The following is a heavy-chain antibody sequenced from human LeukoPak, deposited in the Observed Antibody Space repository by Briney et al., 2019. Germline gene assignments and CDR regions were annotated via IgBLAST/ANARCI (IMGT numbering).Heavy chain of an antibody. CDR1: GGSISSSGYY. CDR2: FYYSGIT. V-gene: IGHV4-39*07. D-gene: IGHD3-22*01. CDR3: ARASYYYDSSGYRGGAFDI. J-gene: IGHJ3*02. Sequence: SEALSLTCTVSGGSISSSGYYWGWIRQPPGKGLEWIGSFYYSGITYYNPSLKSRVTISVDTSKNQFSLKLSSVTAADTAVYYCARASYYYDSSGYRGGAFDIWGQGTMVTVSS.